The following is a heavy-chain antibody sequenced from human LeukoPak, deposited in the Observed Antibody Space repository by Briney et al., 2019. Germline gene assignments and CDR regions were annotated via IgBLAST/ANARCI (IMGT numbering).Heavy chain of an antibody. CDR3: AKELDTMFFDY. Sequence: PGGSLRLSCVVSGLTFSNYCMTWVRQAPGKGLEWVSLAGWAGGTTYYSDSVRGRFTISRDSGKNSVYLQMNSLTTDDTAFYFCAKELDTMFFDYWGQGALVTVSS. J-gene: IGHJ4*02. V-gene: IGHV3-43*01. D-gene: IGHD3-10*02. CDR1: GLTFSNYC. CDR2: AGWAGGTT.